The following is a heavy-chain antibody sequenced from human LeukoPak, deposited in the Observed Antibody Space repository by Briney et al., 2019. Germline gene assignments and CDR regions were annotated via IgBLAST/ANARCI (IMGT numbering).Heavy chain of an antibody. CDR3: ARVWNRGWLDP. Sequence: PSQTLPLTCTVSGGSISSGDYYWTWIRQPAGKGLEWIGRIHTSGSTNYKPSLQSRVTIAIDTSKNQFSLKLSSGTAADTAVYYCARVWNRGWLDPWGQGTLVTVPS. D-gene: IGHD7-27*01. V-gene: IGHV4-61*02. J-gene: IGHJ5*02. CDR1: GGSISSGDYY. CDR2: IHTSGST.